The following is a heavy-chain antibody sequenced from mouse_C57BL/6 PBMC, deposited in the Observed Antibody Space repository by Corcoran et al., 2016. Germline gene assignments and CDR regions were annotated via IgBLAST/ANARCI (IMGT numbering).Heavy chain of an antibody. CDR2: IYPRSGNT. V-gene: IGHV1-81*01. Sequence: QVQLQQSGAELARPGASVKLSCKASGYTFTSYGISWAKQRTGQGLEWIGEIYPRSGNTYYNEKFKGKATLTADKSSSTAYMELRSLTSEDSAVYFWARHDYDRGGYWGQGTSVTVSS. J-gene: IGHJ4*01. D-gene: IGHD2-4*01. CDR3: ARHDYDRGGY. CDR1: GYTFTSYG.